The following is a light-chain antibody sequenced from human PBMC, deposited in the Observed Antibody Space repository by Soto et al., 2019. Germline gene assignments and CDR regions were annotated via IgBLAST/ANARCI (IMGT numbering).Light chain of an antibody. J-gene: IGLJ1*01. CDR1: SSDVGSYNL. CDR3: CSNAGSSTFV. Sequence: QSVLTQPASVSGSPGQSITISCTGTSSDVGSYNLVSWYQQHPGKAPKLMIYEVSKRPSGVSNRFSGSKSGNTASLTISGLQAEDEADYYSCSNAGSSTFVFGTGTQLTVL. V-gene: IGLV2-23*02. CDR2: EVS.